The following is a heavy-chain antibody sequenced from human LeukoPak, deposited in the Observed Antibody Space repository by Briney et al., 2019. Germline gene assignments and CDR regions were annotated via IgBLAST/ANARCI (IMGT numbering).Heavy chain of an antibody. V-gene: IGHV3-23*01. CDR2: ISGSGSST. J-gene: IGHJ6*02. Sequence: GGSLRLSCAASGFAFSSYAMTWVRQAPGKGLDWVSAISGSGSSTFYADSVKGRFTISRDNSKNTLYLQMNSLRAEDTAIYYCAQTSGSGNYYYYYYGMDVWGQGTTVTVSS. D-gene: IGHD3-10*01. CDR1: GFAFSSYA. CDR3: AQTSGSGNYYYYYYGMDV.